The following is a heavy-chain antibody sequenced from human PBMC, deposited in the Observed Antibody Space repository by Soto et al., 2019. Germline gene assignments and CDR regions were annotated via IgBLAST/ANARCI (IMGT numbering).Heavy chain of an antibody. CDR3: ARTNYGDYFDY. V-gene: IGHV4-34*01. CDR2: IYHSGST. Sequence: SETLSLTCTVYGGSFSGYTWTWIRQPPGKGLEWIGYIYHSGSTYYNPSLKSRVTISVDRSKNQFSLKLSSVTAADTAVYYCARTNYGDYFDYWGQGTLVTVSS. J-gene: IGHJ4*02. CDR1: GGSFSGYT. D-gene: IGHD4-17*01.